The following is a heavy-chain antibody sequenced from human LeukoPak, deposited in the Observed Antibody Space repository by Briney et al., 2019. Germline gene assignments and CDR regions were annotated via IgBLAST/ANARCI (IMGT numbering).Heavy chain of an antibody. CDR1: GYTFTSYY. CDR3: ARDSVSYYDFWSGYYSPGDY. Sequence: ASVKVSCKASGYTFTSYYIHWVRQAPGQGLEWMERIIPNGGSTSYAQKFQGRVTMTRDTSTSTVYMELSSLRSEDTAVYYCARDSVSYYDFWSGYYSPGDYWGQGTLVTVSS. D-gene: IGHD3-3*01. CDR2: IIPNGGST. J-gene: IGHJ4*02. V-gene: IGHV1-46*01.